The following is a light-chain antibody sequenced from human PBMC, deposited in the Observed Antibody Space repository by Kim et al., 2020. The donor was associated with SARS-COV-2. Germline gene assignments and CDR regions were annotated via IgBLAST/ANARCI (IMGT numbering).Light chain of an antibody. CDR2: GAS. V-gene: IGKV3-20*01. CDR1: QSVISSY. Sequence: SPGGSATLSCRASQSVISSYLAWYQQKPGQAPRLVIYGASSRATGIPDRFSGSGSGTDFTLTISRLEPEDFAVYYCQQYVNSLLTFGGGTKVDIK. J-gene: IGKJ4*01. CDR3: QQYVNSLLT.